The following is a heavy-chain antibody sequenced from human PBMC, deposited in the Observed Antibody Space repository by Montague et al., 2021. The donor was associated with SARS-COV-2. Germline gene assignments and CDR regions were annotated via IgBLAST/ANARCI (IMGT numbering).Heavy chain of an antibody. V-gene: IGHV4-39*01. D-gene: IGHD3-22*01. CDR1: GGSVSSSGYY. CDR2: IYYSGST. Sequence: SETLSLTCTVSGGSVSSSGYYWGWIRQPPGKGLEWIGSIYYSGSTYYNPSLKSRVTISVDTSKNQFSLKLSSVTAADTAVYYCARHGKTRSAMIVVVMGYFDYWGQGTLVTVSS. J-gene: IGHJ4*02. CDR3: ARHGKTRSAMIVVVMGYFDY.